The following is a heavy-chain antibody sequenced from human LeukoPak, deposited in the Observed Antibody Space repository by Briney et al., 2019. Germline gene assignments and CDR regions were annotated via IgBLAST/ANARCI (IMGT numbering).Heavy chain of an antibody. CDR2: ISAYNGNT. CDR1: GYIFTSYG. V-gene: IGHV1-18*01. J-gene: IGHJ5*02. Sequence: ASVKVSCKASGYIFTSYGISWVRQAPGQGLKWMGWISAYNGNTNQAQKFQGRVTMTTDTSTSTAYMELRSLRSDDTAVYYCARDGTRAYNWFDPWGQGTLVTVSS. CDR3: ARDGTRAYNWFDP. D-gene: IGHD1-26*01.